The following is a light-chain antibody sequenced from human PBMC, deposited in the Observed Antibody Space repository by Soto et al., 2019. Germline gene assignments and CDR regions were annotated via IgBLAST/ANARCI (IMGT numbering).Light chain of an antibody. J-gene: IGLJ2*01. CDR1: SSNIGAGYG. CDR2: ATN. Sequence: QSVLTQPPSVSGAPGQRVTISCTGSSSNIGAGYGVHWYQQLPGTAPKLLIYATNNRASGVPDRFSGSASGTSASLAITGLQAEEEADYYCAGWDDSLDGVVFGGGTKLTVL. CDR3: AGWDDSLDGVV. V-gene: IGLV1-40*01.